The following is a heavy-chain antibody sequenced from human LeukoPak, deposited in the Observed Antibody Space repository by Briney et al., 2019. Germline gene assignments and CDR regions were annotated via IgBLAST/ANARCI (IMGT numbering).Heavy chain of an antibody. J-gene: IGHJ3*02. CDR1: GGSFSGYY. V-gene: IGHV4-34*01. CDR3: ARCPYYYDSSGYYRDAFDI. CDR2: INHSGST. D-gene: IGHD3-22*01. Sequence: SETLSLTCAVYGGSFSGYYWSWIRQPPGKGLEWIGEINHSGSTNYNPSLKSRVTISVDTSKNQFSLKLSSVTAADTAVYYCARCPYYYDSSGYYRDAFDIWGQGTMVTVSS.